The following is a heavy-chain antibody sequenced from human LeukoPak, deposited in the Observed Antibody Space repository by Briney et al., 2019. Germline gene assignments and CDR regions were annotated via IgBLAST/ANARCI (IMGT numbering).Heavy chain of an antibody. J-gene: IGHJ4*02. CDR1: GGSISSYY. Sequence: SETLSLTCTVSGGSISSYYWSWIRQPPGKGLEWIGYIYYSGSTNYNPSLKSRVTISLETSKNQFSLNLSSVTAADTAVYYCARKSFHTSSYDYWGQGTLVTVSS. V-gene: IGHV4-59*01. CDR3: ARKSFHTSSYDY. CDR2: IYYSGST. D-gene: IGHD2-2*01.